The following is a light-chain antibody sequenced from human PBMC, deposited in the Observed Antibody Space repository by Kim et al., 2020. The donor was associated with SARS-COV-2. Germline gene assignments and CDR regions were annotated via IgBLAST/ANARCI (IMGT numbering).Light chain of an antibody. CDR2: DNN. V-gene: IGLV1-51*01. J-gene: IGLJ3*02. CDR1: SSNIGNNY. Sequence: GQNVPISCSGSSSNIGNNYVSWYQHLPGTAPKLLIYDNNKRPSGIPDRFSASKSGTSATLGITGLQTGDEADYYCGTWDSSLSAGVFGGGTQLTVL. CDR3: GTWDSSLSAGV.